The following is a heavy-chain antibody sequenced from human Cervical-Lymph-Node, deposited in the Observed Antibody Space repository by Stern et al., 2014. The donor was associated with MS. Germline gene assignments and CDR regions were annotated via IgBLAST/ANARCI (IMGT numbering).Heavy chain of an antibody. D-gene: IGHD3-9*01. CDR3: ATDSDYMTGYQGYFDY. V-gene: IGHV1-69*04. CDR1: GGTFSIYT. J-gene: IGHJ4*02. Sequence: VQLVQSGAEVKKPGSSVKVSCKASGGTFSIYTFSWVRQAPGQGLECMGRIIPILGRVNYAQKFQGRITITADKPTNTAYMEMNTLRSEDTAVYYCATDSDYMTGYQGYFDYWGQGTRVTVSS. CDR2: IIPILGRV.